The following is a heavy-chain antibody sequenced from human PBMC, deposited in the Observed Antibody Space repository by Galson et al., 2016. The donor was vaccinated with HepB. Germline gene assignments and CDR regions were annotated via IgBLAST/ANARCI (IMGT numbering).Heavy chain of an antibody. D-gene: IGHD3-10*01. V-gene: IGHV4-59*01. J-gene: IGHJ4*02. CDR3: ARHSGAGSYPLDY. CDR1: GASISGSS. Sequence: SETLSLTCTVSGASISGSSWSWIRQPPGKRLEWIGYISHIGINKYNPSLNSRVTISADMSRNQFSLKLSSVTAADTGVYYCARHSGAGSYPLDYWGLGNLVTVSS. CDR2: ISHIGIN.